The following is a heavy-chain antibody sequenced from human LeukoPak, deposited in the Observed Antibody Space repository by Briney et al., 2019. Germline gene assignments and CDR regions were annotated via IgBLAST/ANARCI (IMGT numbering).Heavy chain of an antibody. CDR1: GGSFSGYY. J-gene: IGHJ4*02. CDR3: AASPPGYYDSSGYLPGY. D-gene: IGHD3-22*01. Sequence: SETLSLTCAVYGGSFSGYYWSWIRQPPGKGLEWIGEINHSGSTNYNPSLKSRVTISADTSKNQFSLKLSSVTAADTAVYYCAASPPGYYDSSGYLPGYWGQGTLVTVSS. CDR2: INHSGST. V-gene: IGHV4-34*01.